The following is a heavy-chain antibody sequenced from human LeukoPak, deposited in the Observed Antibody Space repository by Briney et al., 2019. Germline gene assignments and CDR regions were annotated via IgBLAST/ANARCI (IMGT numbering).Heavy chain of an antibody. CDR3: ARYTMVRGRDAFDI. CDR2: ISSSSSTI. J-gene: IGHJ3*02. Sequence: GRSLRLSCAASGFTFSSYSMNWVRQAPGKGLEWVSYISSSSSTIYYADSVKGRFTISRDNAKNSLYLQMNSLRAEDTAVYYCARYTMVRGRDAFDIWGQGTMVTVSS. V-gene: IGHV3-48*04. D-gene: IGHD3-10*01. CDR1: GFTFSSYS.